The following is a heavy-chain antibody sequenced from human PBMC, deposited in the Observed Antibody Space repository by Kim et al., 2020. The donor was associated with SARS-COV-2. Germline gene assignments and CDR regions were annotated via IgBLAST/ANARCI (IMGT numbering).Heavy chain of an antibody. V-gene: IGHV3-23*01. CDR2: VSSNGATT. CDR1: GFALDSYA. D-gene: IGHD6-19*01. J-gene: IGHJ4*02. CDR3: AKEPLAGRAFDY. Sequence: GGSLRLSCAASGFALDSYAMSWVRQAPGTGLECVSLVSSNGATTYYADSVKGRFTISRDSSKNILYLQMNSLRAEDTAVYYCAKEPLAGRAFDYWGQGTL.